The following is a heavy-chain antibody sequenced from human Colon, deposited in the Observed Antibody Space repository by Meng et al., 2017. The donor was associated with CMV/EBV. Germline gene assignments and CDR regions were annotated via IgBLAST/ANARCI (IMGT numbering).Heavy chain of an antibody. CDR1: GCSAYDFY. Sequence: HVQRQHSGPGRGKPWEPLPLTATVCGCSAYDFYRNWIRQPVGKGLEWIGLIFPTGSAYYNSSRNSRFTMSVVTTKNHFSQKLTSVTAADTAVDYCARDSDGSGTFSYWFDPWGQGTLVTVSS. D-gene: IGHD3-10*01. CDR2: IFPTGSA. V-gene: IGHV4-4*07. CDR3: ARDSDGSGTFSYWFDP. J-gene: IGHJ5*02.